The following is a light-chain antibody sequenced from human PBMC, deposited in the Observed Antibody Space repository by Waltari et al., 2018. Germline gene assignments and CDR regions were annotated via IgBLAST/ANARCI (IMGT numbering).Light chain of an antibody. CDR3: QHYVRLPVT. CDR1: ERVGRT. Sequence: ELVLTQSPGTLSLSPGERATLSCRASERVGRTLAWYQQKPGQAPRIRIYGASSRARGIADSFSGSGSGTDFSLTISRLEPEDFAVYYCQHYVRLPVTFGQGTKVDIK. V-gene: IGKV3-20*01. J-gene: IGKJ1*01. CDR2: GAS.